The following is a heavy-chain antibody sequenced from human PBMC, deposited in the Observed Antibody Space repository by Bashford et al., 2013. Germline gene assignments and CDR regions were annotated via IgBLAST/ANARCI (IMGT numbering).Heavy chain of an antibody. J-gene: IGHJ5*02. CDR2: ISYSGTT. CDR1: GGSINDYY. V-gene: IGHV4-59*12. Sequence: SETLSLTCSVSGGSINDYYWNWIRQSPGKGLEWLGHISYSGTTDYNPSIKSRVTISIDTSKNQFSLRLRSVTAADTAIYYCARVGGGFDPWGQGTLVTVSS. CDR3: ARVGGGFDP.